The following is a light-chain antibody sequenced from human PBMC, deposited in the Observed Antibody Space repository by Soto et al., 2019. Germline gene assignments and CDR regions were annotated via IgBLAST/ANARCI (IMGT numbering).Light chain of an antibody. V-gene: IGKV1-39*01. J-gene: IGKJ5*01. CDR1: QSIGLY. CDR2: AAS. CDR3: QQSYSIPIT. Sequence: DIHMAQSPSSLSASVGDRVTITCRASQSIGLYLNWYQQKPGKAHKVLIYAASNLQSGVPSRFSGSGSGTEFTLTISSLQTEDFATYYCQQSYSIPITFGQGTRLEIK.